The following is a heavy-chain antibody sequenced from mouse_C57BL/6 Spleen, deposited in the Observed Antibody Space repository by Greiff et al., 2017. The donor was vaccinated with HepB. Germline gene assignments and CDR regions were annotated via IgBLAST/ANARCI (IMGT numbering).Heavy chain of an antibody. V-gene: IGHV1-80*01. CDR3: ARGGYDWYFDV. CDR2: IYPGDGDT. Sequence: QVQLKQSGAELVKPGASVKISCKASGYAFSSYWMNWVKQRPGKGLEWIGQIYPGDGDTNYNGKFKGKATLTADKSSSTAYMQLSSLTSEDSAVYFCARGGYDWYFDVWGTGTTVTVSS. D-gene: IGHD2-2*01. CDR1: GYAFSSYW. J-gene: IGHJ1*03.